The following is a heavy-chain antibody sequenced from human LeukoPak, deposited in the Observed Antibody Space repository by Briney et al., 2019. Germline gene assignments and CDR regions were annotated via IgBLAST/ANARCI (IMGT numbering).Heavy chain of an antibody. Sequence: SQTLSLTCTVSGGSISSGSYYWSWIRQPAGKGLEWIGRIYTSGSTNYNPSLKSRVTISVDTSKNQFSLKLSSVTAADTAVYYCARGRGVTRIIGVWGQGTTVTVSS. J-gene: IGHJ6*02. CDR2: IYTSGST. D-gene: IGHD2-21*02. CDR3: ARGRGVTRIIGV. V-gene: IGHV4-61*02. CDR1: GGSISSGSYY.